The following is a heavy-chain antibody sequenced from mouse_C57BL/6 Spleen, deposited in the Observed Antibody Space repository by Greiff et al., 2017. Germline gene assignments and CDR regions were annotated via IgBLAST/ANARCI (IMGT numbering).Heavy chain of an antibody. CDR2: ISYDGSD. Sequence: EVQLQESGPGLVKPSQSLSLTCSVTGYSITSGYYWNWIRQFPGNKLEWMGYISYDGSDNYNPSLKNRISITRDTSKNQFFLKLNSVTTEDTATYYCASFINTVVEGRYFDYRGQGTTLTVSS. V-gene: IGHV3-6*01. CDR1: GYSITSGYY. D-gene: IGHD1-1*01. J-gene: IGHJ2*01. CDR3: ASFINTVVEGRYFDY.